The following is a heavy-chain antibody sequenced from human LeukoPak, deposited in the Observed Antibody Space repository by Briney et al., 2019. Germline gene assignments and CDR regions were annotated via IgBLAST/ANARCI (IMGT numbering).Heavy chain of an antibody. Sequence: SVKVSCKASGGTFSSYAISWVRQAPGQGLEWMGRIIPIFGIANYAQKFQGRVTITADKSTSTAYMELSSLGSEDTAVYYCARAYLSDSSGYYYFDYWGQGTLVTVSS. CDR3: ARAYLSDSSGYYYFDY. CDR2: IIPIFGIA. CDR1: GGTFSSYA. V-gene: IGHV1-69*04. J-gene: IGHJ4*02. D-gene: IGHD3-22*01.